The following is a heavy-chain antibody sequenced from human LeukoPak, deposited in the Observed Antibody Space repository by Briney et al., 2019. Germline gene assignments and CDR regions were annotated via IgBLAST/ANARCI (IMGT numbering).Heavy chain of an antibody. D-gene: IGHD3-22*01. J-gene: IGHJ6*03. CDR3: ARRVSAYYYDSSGPRMDV. CDR2: INHSGST. Sequence: SETLSLTCAVYGGSFSGYYWSWIRQPPGKGLGWIGEINHSGSTNYNPSLKSRVTISVDTSKNQFSLKLSSVTAADTAVYYCARRVSAYYYDSSGPRMDVWGKGTTVTVSS. CDR1: GGSFSGYY. V-gene: IGHV4-34*01.